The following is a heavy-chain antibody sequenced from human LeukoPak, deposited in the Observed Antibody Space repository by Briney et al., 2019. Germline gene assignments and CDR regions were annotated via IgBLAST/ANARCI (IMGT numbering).Heavy chain of an antibody. CDR3: ARDGGYSSSSSASFDY. D-gene: IGHD6-13*01. J-gene: IGHJ4*02. CDR2: IIPIFGTA. V-gene: IGHV1-69*13. Sequence: SVKVSCKASGGTFISYAISRVRQAPGQGLEWMGGIIPIFGTANYAQKFQGRVTITADESTSTAYMELSSLRSEGTAVYYCARDGGYSSSSSASFDYWGQGTLVTVSS. CDR1: GGTFISYA.